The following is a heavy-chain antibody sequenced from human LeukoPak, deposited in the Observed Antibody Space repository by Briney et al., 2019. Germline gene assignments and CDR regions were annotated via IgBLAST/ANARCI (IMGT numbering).Heavy chain of an antibody. V-gene: IGHV3-66*01. Sequence: GGSLRLSCAASGFSVSSNYMSWVRQAPGKGLEWVSVIYSGGSTYYADSVKGRFTISRDNSKNTLYLQMNSLRAEDMAVYYCARGGYSGYDSYGYWGQGTLVTVSS. J-gene: IGHJ4*02. D-gene: IGHD5-12*01. CDR3: ARGGYSGYDSYGY. CDR2: IYSGGST. CDR1: GFSVSSNY.